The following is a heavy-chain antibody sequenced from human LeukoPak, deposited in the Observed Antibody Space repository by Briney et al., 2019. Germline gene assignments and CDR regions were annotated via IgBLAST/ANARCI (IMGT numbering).Heavy chain of an antibody. D-gene: IGHD1-26*01. CDR1: GFTFSSYV. Sequence: GGSLRLSCAASGFTFSSYVMSWVRQAPGKGLQWVSGLSATGGDTYYADSVKGRFTISRDNSKNTLYLQMNSLRAEDTAVYYCAKDVVGATRGGAFDIWGQGTMVTVSS. CDR2: LSATGGDT. CDR3: AKDVVGATRGGAFDI. V-gene: IGHV3-23*01. J-gene: IGHJ3*02.